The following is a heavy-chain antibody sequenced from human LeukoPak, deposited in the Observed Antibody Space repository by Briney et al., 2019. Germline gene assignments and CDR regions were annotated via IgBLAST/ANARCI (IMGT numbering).Heavy chain of an antibody. Sequence: PGGSLRLSCAASGFTFSSYAMSWVRQAPGKGLEWVSAISGSGGSTYYADSVKGRFTISRDNSKNTLYLQMNSLRAEDTAVYYCAKDPPNEAAARGYLDYWGQGTLVTVSS. D-gene: IGHD6-13*01. CDR2: ISGSGGST. CDR3: AKDPPNEAAARGYLDY. V-gene: IGHV3-23*01. J-gene: IGHJ4*02. CDR1: GFTFSSYA.